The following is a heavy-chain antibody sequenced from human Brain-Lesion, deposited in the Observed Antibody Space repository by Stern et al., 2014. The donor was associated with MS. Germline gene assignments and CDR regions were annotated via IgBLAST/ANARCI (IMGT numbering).Heavy chain of an antibody. Sequence: QVQLVESGPGLVKPSETLSLTCTVSGGSISSSTYYWALIRPPPGKGLEWIGNISYSGFTYYNPSLKSRVTISVDMSRTQFSLKLSSVTAADTAIYYCARHDSVPRPSQLYIARDRGPGYFDYWGQGTLVTVSS. J-gene: IGHJ4*02. CDR3: ARHDSVPRPSQLYIARDRGPGYFDY. D-gene: IGHD2/OR15-2a*01. CDR1: GGSISSSTYY. V-gene: IGHV4-39*01. CDR2: ISYSGFT.